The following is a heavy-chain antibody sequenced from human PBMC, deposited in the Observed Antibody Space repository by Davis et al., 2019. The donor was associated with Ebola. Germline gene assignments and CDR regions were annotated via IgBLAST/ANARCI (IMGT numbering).Heavy chain of an antibody. CDR2: INPNSGGT. V-gene: IGHV1-2*04. Sequence: AASVKVSCKASGYTFTGYYMHWVRQAPGQGLEWMGRINPNSGGTNYAQKFQGWVTMTRDTSISTAYMELSRLRSDDTAVYYCARGWDVVVPAAMGFDPWGQGTLVTVSS. D-gene: IGHD2-2*01. CDR3: ARGWDVVVPAAMGFDP. J-gene: IGHJ5*02. CDR1: GYTFTGYY.